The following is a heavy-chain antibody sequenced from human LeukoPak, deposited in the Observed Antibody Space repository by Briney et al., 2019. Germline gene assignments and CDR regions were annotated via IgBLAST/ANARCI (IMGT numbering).Heavy chain of an antibody. CDR3: VRDGEGVAISVNYWFDP. CDR1: GFTFTSYD. V-gene: IGHV1-8*01. Sequence: ASVKVSCKASGFTFTSYDINWVRQASGQGLEWMGWMNPQNGNTGYAQKFQGRVTMTRDTSISTAYMELRGPRSDDTAVYYCVRDGEGVAISVNYWFDPWGQGTLVTVSS. CDR2: MNPQNGNT. J-gene: IGHJ5*02. D-gene: IGHD3-10*01.